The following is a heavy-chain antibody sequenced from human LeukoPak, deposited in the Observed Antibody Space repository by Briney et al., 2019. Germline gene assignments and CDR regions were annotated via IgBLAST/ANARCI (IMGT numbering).Heavy chain of an antibody. J-gene: IGHJ4*02. CDR2: ISTSSTYI. D-gene: IGHD3/OR15-3a*01. CDR1: GFTFSSYS. Sequence: GGSLRLCCAASGFTFSSYSMNWGRQAPGKGLEWVSYISTSSTYIYYADSVKGRFTISRDSAKNSLYLQMNSLRAEDTAVYYCARGTDYSDYWGQGTLVTVSS. CDR3: ARGTDYSDY. V-gene: IGHV3-21*01.